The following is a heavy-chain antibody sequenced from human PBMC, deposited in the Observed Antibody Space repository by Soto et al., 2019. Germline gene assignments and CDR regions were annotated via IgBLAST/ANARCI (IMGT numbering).Heavy chain of an antibody. CDR3: ASLFYCSSTSCYYYYGMDV. Sequence: PSETLSLTCTVSGGSISSSKYYWGWIRQPPGKGLEWIGSIYYSGSTYYNPSLKSRVTISVDTSKNQFSLKLSSVTAADTAVYYCASLFYCSSTSCYYYYGMDVWGQGTTVTVSS. D-gene: IGHD2-2*01. V-gene: IGHV4-39*01. CDR1: GGSISSSKYY. J-gene: IGHJ6*02. CDR2: IYYSGST.